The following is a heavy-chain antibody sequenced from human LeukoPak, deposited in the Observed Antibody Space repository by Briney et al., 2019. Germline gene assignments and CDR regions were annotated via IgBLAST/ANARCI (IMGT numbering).Heavy chain of an antibody. Sequence: PSETLSLTCTVSGGSISCSSYYWGWIRQPPWKGLEWIGSIYYSGSTYYNPSLKSRVTISVDTSKNQFSLKLSSVTAADTAVYYCARHVGYSSSWYPDYYYSYYMDVWGKGTTVTVSS. J-gene: IGHJ6*03. D-gene: IGHD6-13*01. V-gene: IGHV4-39*01. CDR1: GGSISCSSYY. CDR3: ARHVGYSSSWYPDYYYSYYMDV. CDR2: IYYSGST.